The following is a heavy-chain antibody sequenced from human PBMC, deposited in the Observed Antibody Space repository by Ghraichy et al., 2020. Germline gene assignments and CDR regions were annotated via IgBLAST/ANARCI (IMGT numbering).Heavy chain of an antibody. CDR3: AKGVAALNHNWFDP. Sequence: GGSLRLSCTASGFTFSSYAMSWVRQAPGKGLEWVSAISGSGGSTYYADSVKGRFTISRDNSKNTLYLQMNSLRAEDTAVYYCAKGVAALNHNWFDPWGQGTLVTVSS. CDR2: ISGSGGST. J-gene: IGHJ5*02. CDR1: GFTFSSYA. V-gene: IGHV3-23*01. D-gene: IGHD2-15*01.